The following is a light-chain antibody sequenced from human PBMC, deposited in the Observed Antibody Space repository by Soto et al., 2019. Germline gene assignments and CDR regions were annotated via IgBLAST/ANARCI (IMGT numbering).Light chain of an antibody. Sequence: QPALTQSPSASGSPGQSVTISCTGTSSDIGGYNSVSWYQQHPGKAPKVMIYDVTKRPSGVPDRFSGSKSGNTASLTVSALQAEDEADYYCSSYTDRKHLVFGTGTKLTVL. CDR3: SSYTDRKHLV. CDR1: SSDIGGYNS. V-gene: IGLV2-8*01. CDR2: DVT. J-gene: IGLJ1*01.